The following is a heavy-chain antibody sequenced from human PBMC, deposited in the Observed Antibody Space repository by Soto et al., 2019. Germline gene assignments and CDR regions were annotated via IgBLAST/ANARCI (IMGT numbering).Heavy chain of an antibody. CDR2: VYHTGNT. D-gene: IGHD1-20*01. V-gene: IGHV4-59*01. Sequence: SETLSLTCTVSGVSITPYYWTWIRHPPGKGLEWIGYVYHTGNTYYNPSLKSRVTISLDTSKNQVSLRLKSVTAADTAVYYCAREQYNWKLWGQGTLVTVSS. CDR1: GVSITPYY. J-gene: IGHJ4*02. CDR3: AREQYNWKL.